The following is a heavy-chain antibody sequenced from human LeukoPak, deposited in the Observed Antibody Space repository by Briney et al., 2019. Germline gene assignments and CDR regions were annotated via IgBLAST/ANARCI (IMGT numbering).Heavy chain of an antibody. J-gene: IGHJ6*03. CDR2: ISSSSGYI. CDR3: ARDDPKSYYMDV. V-gene: IGHV3-21*01. Sequence: GGSLRLSCAASGFTFSSYSMNWVRQAPGKGLEWVSSISSSSGYIYYADSVKGRFTISRDNAKNSLYLQMNSLRAEDTAVYYCARDDPKSYYMDVWGKGTTVTVSS. CDR1: GFTFSSYS.